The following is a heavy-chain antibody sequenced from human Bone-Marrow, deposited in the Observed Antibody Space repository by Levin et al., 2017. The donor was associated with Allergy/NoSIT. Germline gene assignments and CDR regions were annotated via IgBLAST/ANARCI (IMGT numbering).Heavy chain of an antibody. V-gene: IGHV3-21*01. CDR2: ITTSGTYI. D-gene: IGHD3/OR15-3a*01. CDR1: GFTFSTYS. Sequence: GGSLRLSCTSSGFTFSTYSMDWVRQAPGKGLQWVASITTSGTYIYYTDSVKGRFTISRDNAKNSLFLHMNRLRAEDTAVYYCARGFGLEHYYYYGMDVCGQGTTVTVSS. J-gene: IGHJ6*02. CDR3: ARGFGLEHYYYYGMDV.